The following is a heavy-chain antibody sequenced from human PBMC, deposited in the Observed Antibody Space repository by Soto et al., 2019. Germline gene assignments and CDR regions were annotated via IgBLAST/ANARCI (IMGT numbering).Heavy chain of an antibody. J-gene: IGHJ2*01. Sequence: QVQLQESGPGLVKPSGTLSLTCAVSGGSISSSNWWSWVRQPPGKGLEWIGEIYHSGSTNYNPSLKSRVTISVDKSKNQFSLKLSSVTAADTAVYYCARGVDIVVVTAITPYWYFDLWGRGTLVTVSS. CDR3: ARGVDIVVVTAITPYWYFDL. CDR2: IYHSGST. D-gene: IGHD2-21*02. CDR1: GGSISSSNW. V-gene: IGHV4-4*02.